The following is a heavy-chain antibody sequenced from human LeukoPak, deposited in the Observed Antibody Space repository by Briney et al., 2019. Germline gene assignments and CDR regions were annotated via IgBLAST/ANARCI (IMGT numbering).Heavy chain of an antibody. CDR1: GFIFSSYE. J-gene: IGHJ4*02. V-gene: IGHV3-48*03. CDR3: ARDDSYGLDY. CDR2: ISSSGSTI. Sequence: GGSLRLSCAASGFIFSSYEMNWVRQAPGKWLEWVPYISSSGSTIYYADSVKGRFTISRDNAKNSLYLQMNSLRAEDTAVYYCARDDSYGLDYWGQGTLVTVSS. D-gene: IGHD5-18*01.